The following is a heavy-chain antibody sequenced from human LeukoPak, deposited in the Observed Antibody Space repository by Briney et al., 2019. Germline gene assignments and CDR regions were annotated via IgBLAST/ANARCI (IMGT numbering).Heavy chain of an antibody. Sequence: SETLSLTCTVSGXSISSYYWSWIRQPPGKGQEWIGYIYYSGSTNYNPSLKSRVTISVDTSKNQFSLKLSPVTAADTAVYYCARLHDGYRYGADYWGQGTLVTAS. CDR1: GXSISSYY. D-gene: IGHD5-18*01. J-gene: IGHJ4*02. CDR2: IYYSGST. V-gene: IGHV4-59*08. CDR3: ARLHDGYRYGADY.